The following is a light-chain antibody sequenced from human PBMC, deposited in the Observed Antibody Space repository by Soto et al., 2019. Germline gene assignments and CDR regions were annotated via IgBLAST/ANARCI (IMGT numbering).Light chain of an antibody. J-gene: IGKJ4*01. CDR1: QSVSSY. CDR3: QQRSNWPT. Sequence: EIVLTLSPATLSLSPGERATLSCRASQSVSSYLAWYQQKPGQAPRLLIYDASNRATGIPARFSGSGSGTDFTPTISSLEPEDFAVYYCQQRSNWPTFGGGTKVDIK. V-gene: IGKV3-11*01. CDR2: DAS.